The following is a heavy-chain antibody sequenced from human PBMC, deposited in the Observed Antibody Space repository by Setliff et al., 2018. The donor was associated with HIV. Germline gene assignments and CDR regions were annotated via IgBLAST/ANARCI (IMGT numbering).Heavy chain of an antibody. CDR1: GVPTSASTYY. D-gene: IGHD3-16*01. V-gene: IGHV2-70*11. CDR3: ARGRGMSYYYYYMDV. CDR2: IDWDDNK. J-gene: IGHJ6*03. Sequence: TLSLTCTVSGVPTSASTYYWGWIRQPPGEALEWLGRIDWDDNKYYSESLRSRLTISKDTSKNQVVLTMTNMDPVDTATYFCARGRGMSYYYYYMDVWGKGTTVTVSS.